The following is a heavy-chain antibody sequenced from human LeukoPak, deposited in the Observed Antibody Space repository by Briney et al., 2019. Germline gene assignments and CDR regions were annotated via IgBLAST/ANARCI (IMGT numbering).Heavy chain of an antibody. CDR2: IYYGGST. V-gene: IGHV4-59*01. Sequence: PSETLSLTCTVSGGSISPYYWSWIRQPPGKGLEWIGYIYYGGSTNYNPSLKSRVTISVDTSKNQFSLKLSSVTAADTAMYYCARDGRIAVAGFYYYYGMDVWGQGTTVTVSS. J-gene: IGHJ6*02. CDR3: ARDGRIAVAGFYYYYGMDV. D-gene: IGHD6-19*01. CDR1: GGSISPYY.